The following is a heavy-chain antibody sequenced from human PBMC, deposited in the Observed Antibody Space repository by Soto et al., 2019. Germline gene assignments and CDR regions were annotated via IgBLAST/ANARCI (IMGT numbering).Heavy chain of an antibody. D-gene: IGHD1-1*01. Sequence: PGGSLRLSCAASGFTFSASPVHWVRQASGKGLEWVGRIRDKGNNFATAYAASLKGRVTISRDDSKNTAYLQLDSLMTEDTAVYYCASSLHGAWNDFYWGQGTLVTVSS. CDR3: ASSLHGAWNDFY. V-gene: IGHV3-73*01. J-gene: IGHJ4*02. CDR2: IRDKGNNFAT. CDR1: GFTFSASP.